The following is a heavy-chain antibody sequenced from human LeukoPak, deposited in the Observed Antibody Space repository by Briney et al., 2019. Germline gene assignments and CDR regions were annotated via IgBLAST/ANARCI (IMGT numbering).Heavy chain of an antibody. CDR1: GFTFSSYD. D-gene: IGHD6-25*01. V-gene: IGHV3-23*01. Sequence: GGALRLSCAASGFTFSSYDMTWVRQAPGRGLEWVSSIRPSGDNTYYGDSVKGRFTISRDNSKNTVYLQMNNMRVDDTAIYFCARKTAAEEVYFDYWGQGTLVTVSS. CDR3: ARKTAAEEVYFDY. CDR2: IRPSGDNT. J-gene: IGHJ4*02.